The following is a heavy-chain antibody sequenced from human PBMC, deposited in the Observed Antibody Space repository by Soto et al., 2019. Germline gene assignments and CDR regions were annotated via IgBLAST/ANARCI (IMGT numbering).Heavy chain of an antibody. CDR2: ISYDGSNK. CDR3: ANISYSWNGADAFDI. J-gene: IGHJ3*02. D-gene: IGHD1-1*01. Sequence: QVQLVESGGGVVQPGRSLRLSCAASGFTLSSDGMHWVRQAPGKGLEWVAVISYDGSNKYYADSVKGRFTISRDNSKNPLYLQMNSLRAEDTAVYYCANISYSWNGADAFDIWGQGTLVTVSS. V-gene: IGHV3-30*18. CDR1: GFTLSSDG.